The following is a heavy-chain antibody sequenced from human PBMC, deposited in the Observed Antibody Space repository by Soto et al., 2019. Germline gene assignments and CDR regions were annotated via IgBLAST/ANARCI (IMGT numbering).Heavy chain of an antibody. D-gene: IGHD5-18*01. Sequence: GESLKISCKGSGYTCTDYWIGWVRQMPGKGLEWMGIIYPGDSDTRYRPAFQSQVALSSYKSISTAYLQWSSRKASDTAMYYCARRRWGYTDGRGYGMDVWGQGTTVTVSS. CDR2: IYPGDSDT. V-gene: IGHV5-51*01. CDR1: GYTCTDYW. J-gene: IGHJ6*02. CDR3: ARRRWGYTDGRGYGMDV.